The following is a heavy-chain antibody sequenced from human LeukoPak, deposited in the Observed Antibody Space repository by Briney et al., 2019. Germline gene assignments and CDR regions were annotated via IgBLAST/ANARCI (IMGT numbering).Heavy chain of an antibody. CDR1: GGSFSGYY. D-gene: IGHD3-9*01. CDR2: INHSGST. Sequence: SETLSLTCAVYGGSFSGYYWSWIRQPPGKGLEWIGEINHSGSTNYNPSLKSRVTISVDTSKNQFSLKLSSVTAADTAVYYCARWGILTGYYPRRNWSDPWGQGTLVTVSS. J-gene: IGHJ5*02. V-gene: IGHV4-34*01. CDR3: ARWGILTGYYPRRNWSDP.